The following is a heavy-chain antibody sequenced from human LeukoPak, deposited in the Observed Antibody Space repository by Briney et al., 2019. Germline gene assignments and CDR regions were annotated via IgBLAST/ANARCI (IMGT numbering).Heavy chain of an antibody. D-gene: IGHD3-22*01. V-gene: IGHV3-73*01. J-gene: IGHJ3*02. CDR2: IRSKANNYAT. CDR1: GFTFSTSA. Sequence: GGSLRLSCAASGFTFSTSAIHWVRQASGRGLEWVGRIRSKANNYATAYAASLKGRFTVSRDGSKNRAYLQIYSLKTEDTAVYYCASEYKYDSSGANAFDIWGQGTMVTVSS. CDR3: ASEYKYDSSGANAFDI.